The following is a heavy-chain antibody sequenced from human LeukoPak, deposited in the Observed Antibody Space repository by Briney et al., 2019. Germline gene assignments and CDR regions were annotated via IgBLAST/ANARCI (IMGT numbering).Heavy chain of an antibody. Sequence: SETLSLTCTVSGVSVSSGSYYWSWIRQPPGKGLEWIGYIYYSGSTNYNPSLKSRVTISVDTSKNQFSLKLSSVTAADTVVYYCARLVAGDYWYFDLWGRGTLVTVSS. CDR2: IYYSGST. D-gene: IGHD6-19*01. CDR3: ARLVAGDYWYFDL. CDR1: GVSVSSGSYY. J-gene: IGHJ2*01. V-gene: IGHV4-61*01.